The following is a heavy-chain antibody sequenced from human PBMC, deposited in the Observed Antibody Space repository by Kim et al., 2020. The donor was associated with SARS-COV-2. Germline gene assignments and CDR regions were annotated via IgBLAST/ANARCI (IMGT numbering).Heavy chain of an antibody. Sequence: ASVKVSCKASGYTFTSYDINWVRQATGQGLEWMGWMNPNSGNTGYAQKFQGRVTMTRNTSISTAYMELSSLRSEDTAVYYCARGESGYDPRPPYYYYYYMDVWGKGTTVTVSS. J-gene: IGHJ6*03. CDR2: MNPNSGNT. CDR1: GYTFTSYD. V-gene: IGHV1-8*01. CDR3: ARGESGYDPRPPYYYYYYMDV. D-gene: IGHD5-12*01.